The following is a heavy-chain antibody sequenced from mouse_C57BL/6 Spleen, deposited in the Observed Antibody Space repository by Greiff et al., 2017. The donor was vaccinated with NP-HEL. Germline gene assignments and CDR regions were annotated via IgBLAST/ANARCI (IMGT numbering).Heavy chain of an antibody. CDR2: ISGGGGNT. V-gene: IGHV5-9*01. CDR3: ARHGDMLITTFDY. J-gene: IGHJ2*01. Sequence: EVMLVESGGGLVKPGGSLKLSCAASGFTFSSYTMSWVRQTPEKRLEWVATISGGGGNTYYPDSVKGRFTISRDNAKNTLYLQMSSLRSEDTALYYCARHGDMLITTFDYWGQGTTLTVSS. CDR1: GFTFSSYT. D-gene: IGHD2-4*01.